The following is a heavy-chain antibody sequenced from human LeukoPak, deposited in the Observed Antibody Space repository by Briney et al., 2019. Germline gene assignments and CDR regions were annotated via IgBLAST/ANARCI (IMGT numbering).Heavy chain of an antibody. J-gene: IGHJ4*02. CDR1: GFTLSSYW. CDR3: ARGIVVVPAAIDLPYYFDY. Sequence: SGGSLRLSCAASGFTLSSYWMHWVRQAPGKGLEWVSSISSSSSYIYYADSVKGRFTISRDNAKNSLYLQMNSLRAEDTAVYYCARGIVVVPAAIDLPYYFDYWGQGTLVTISS. CDR2: ISSSSSYI. V-gene: IGHV3-21*01. D-gene: IGHD2-2*01.